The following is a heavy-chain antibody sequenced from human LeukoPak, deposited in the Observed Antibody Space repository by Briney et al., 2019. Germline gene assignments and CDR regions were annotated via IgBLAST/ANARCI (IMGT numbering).Heavy chain of an antibody. Sequence: ASVKVSCKASGGTFSSYAISWVRQAPGQGLEWMGRIIPILGIANYAQKFQGRVTITADKSTGTAYMELSSLRSEDTAVYYCARAYYYDSSGYYARRTRYYYGMDVWGQGTTVTVSS. CDR1: GGTFSSYA. D-gene: IGHD3-22*01. CDR3: ARAYYYDSSGYYARRTRYYYGMDV. J-gene: IGHJ6*02. V-gene: IGHV1-69*04. CDR2: IIPILGIA.